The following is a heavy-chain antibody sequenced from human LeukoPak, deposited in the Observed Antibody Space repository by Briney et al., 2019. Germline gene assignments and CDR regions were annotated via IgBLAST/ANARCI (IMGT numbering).Heavy chain of an antibody. CDR3: ATLYYDGSSGDY. J-gene: IGHJ4*02. CDR1: XGSINHYY. V-gene: IGHV4-4*07. Sequence: PSETLSLTGTVSXGSINHYYRSWIRQPAGKGLEWIGRIYISGTKYNPSLKTRVTMSIDTSKNQFSLKMSSVTAADTAFYYCATLYYDGSSGDYWGQGTLVTVSS. D-gene: IGHD3-22*01. CDR2: IYISGT.